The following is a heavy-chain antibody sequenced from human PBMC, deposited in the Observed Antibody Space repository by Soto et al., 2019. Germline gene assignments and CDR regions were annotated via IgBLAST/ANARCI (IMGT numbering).Heavy chain of an antibody. V-gene: IGHV1-69*02. CDR3: ARVWFGEAFDY. CDR1: GGTFSSYT. J-gene: IGHJ4*02. Sequence: GASVKVSCKASGGTFSSYTISWVRKAPGQGLEWMGRIIPILGIANYAQKFQGRVTITADKSTSTAYMELSSLRSEDTAVYYCARVWFGEAFDYWGQGTLVTVSS. D-gene: IGHD3-10*01. CDR2: IIPILGIA.